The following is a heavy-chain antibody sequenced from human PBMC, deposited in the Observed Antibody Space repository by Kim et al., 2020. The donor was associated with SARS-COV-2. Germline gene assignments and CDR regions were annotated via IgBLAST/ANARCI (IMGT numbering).Heavy chain of an antibody. CDR3: ARDRGRGSGYGYYYYYMDV. D-gene: IGHD3-22*01. Sequence: SETLSLTCTVSGGSISSYYWSWIRQPPGKGLEWIGYIYYSGSTNYNPSLKSRVTISVDTSKNQFSLKLSSVTAADTAVDYCARDRGRGSGYGYYYYYMDVWGKGTRVTVSS. CDR1: GGSISSYY. CDR2: IYYSGST. V-gene: IGHV4-59*01. J-gene: IGHJ6*03.